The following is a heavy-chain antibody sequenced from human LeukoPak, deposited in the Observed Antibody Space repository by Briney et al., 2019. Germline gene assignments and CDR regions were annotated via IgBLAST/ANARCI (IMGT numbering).Heavy chain of an antibody. CDR3: ARDAVPSGRSWFDP. CDR1: GFTFSTFA. J-gene: IGHJ5*02. V-gene: IGHV3-20*04. CDR2: LKGNGGGR. D-gene: IGHD1-26*01. Sequence: PRGSLRLSCAASGFTFSTFAMSWVRQVPGKGPEWVCGLKGNGGGRRYADSVKGRFSISRDNARNSLYLQMDSLTVDDTAFYYCARDAVPSGRSWFDPWGQGTLVTVSS.